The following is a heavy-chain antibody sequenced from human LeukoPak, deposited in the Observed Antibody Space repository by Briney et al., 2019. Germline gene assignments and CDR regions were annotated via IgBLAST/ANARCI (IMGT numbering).Heavy chain of an antibody. D-gene: IGHD6-19*01. CDR2: IDGDGSST. J-gene: IGHJ2*01. V-gene: IGHV3-74*01. CDR3: ARDLRMAGLYWYFDL. Sequence: GGSLRLSCAASGFTFSSYWMHWVRQAPGKGLVWVSRIDGDGSSTNYADSVKGRFTISRDNAKNTLYLQMNSLRAEDTAVYYCARDLRMAGLYWYFDLWGRGTLVTVSS. CDR1: GFTFSSYW.